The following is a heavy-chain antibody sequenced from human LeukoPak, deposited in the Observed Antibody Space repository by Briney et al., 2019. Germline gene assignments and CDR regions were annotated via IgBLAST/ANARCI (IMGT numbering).Heavy chain of an antibody. Sequence: KPSETLSLTCSVSGVTFGTYYWSWIRQPPGKGLEWIGYVYSSGSAKYSSYNPSLKSRVTISVDTSKNQFSLKLTSVTTSDTAVYFCARAGHYGEYDLDVGGQGTTVTVSS. J-gene: IGHJ6*02. CDR1: GVTFGTYY. CDR3: ARAGHYGEYDLDV. V-gene: IGHV4-4*08. CDR2: VYSSGSAKYS. D-gene: IGHD4-17*01.